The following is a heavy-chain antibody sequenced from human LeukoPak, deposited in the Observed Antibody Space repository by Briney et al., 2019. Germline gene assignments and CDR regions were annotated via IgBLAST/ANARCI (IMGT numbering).Heavy chain of an antibody. D-gene: IGHD4-11*01. V-gene: IGHV3-33*01. J-gene: IGHJ4*02. CDR1: GFTFSSYA. CDR2: IWYDGSNK. CDR3: ARDLLTTTWYYFDY. Sequence: SGGSLRLSCAASGFTFSSYAMHWVRQAPGKGLEWVAIIWYDGSNKYYADSVKGRFTISRDNSKNTLYLQMNSLRAEDTAVFYCARDLLTTTWYYFDYWGQGTLVIVSS.